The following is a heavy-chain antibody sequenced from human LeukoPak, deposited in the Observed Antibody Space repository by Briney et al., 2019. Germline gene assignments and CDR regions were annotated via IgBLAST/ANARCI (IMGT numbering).Heavy chain of an antibody. J-gene: IGHJ4*02. CDR1: GGSFSGYY. Sequence: SETLSLTCAVYGGSFSGYYWSWIRQPPGKGLEWIGEVNHSGSTNYNPSLKSRVTISVDTSKNQFSLKLSSVTAADTAVYYCARLLDDYGDHIPLDYWGQGTLVTVSS. CDR2: VNHSGST. V-gene: IGHV4-34*01. D-gene: IGHD4-17*01. CDR3: ARLLDDYGDHIPLDY.